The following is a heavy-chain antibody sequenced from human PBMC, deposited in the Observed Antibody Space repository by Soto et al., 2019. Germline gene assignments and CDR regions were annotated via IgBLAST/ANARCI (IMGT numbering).Heavy chain of an antibody. D-gene: IGHD6-19*01. Sequence: QVQLVQSGAEVKKPGASVKVYCKASGYTFTSYAMHWVRQAPGQRLEWMGWINAGNGNTKYSQKFQGRVTITRDTSASTAYMELSSLRSEDTAVYYCARVSGISVAEVGGQGTLVTVSS. CDR2: INAGNGNT. CDR3: ARVSGISVAEV. J-gene: IGHJ4*02. CDR1: GYTFTSYA. V-gene: IGHV1-3*01.